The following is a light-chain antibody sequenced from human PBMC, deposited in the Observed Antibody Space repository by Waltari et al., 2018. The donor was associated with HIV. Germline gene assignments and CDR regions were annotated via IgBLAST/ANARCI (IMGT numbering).Light chain of an antibody. J-gene: IGKJ4*01. CDR1: QSLLFSDGKTC. CDR3: MQSRQVPLT. Sequence: DIVMTQTPLSLSVTPGQPASISCKSSQSLLFSDGKTCLSWYMHKPGQTPQLLIYESSNRFSGVPDRFSGSGSGTDFTLKISRVEADDVGVYYCMQSRQVPLTFGGGTKVEIK. CDR2: ESS. V-gene: IGKV2D-29*01.